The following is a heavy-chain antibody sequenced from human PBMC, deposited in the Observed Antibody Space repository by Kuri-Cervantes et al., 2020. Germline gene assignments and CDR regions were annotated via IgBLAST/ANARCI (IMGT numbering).Heavy chain of an antibody. CDR1: GFSFSNCG. V-gene: IGHV3-30*02. Sequence: GESLKISCAASGFSFSNCGMHWVRQSPGKGLEWVAFIWKDVIHKKDIDSVKGRFTICEGVSKNTLCLQVNSLRGEGTAVYNCAKESPPMIWEYFDYWGQGTLVTVSS. CDR3: AKESPPMIWEYFDY. CDR2: IWKDVIHK. J-gene: IGHJ4*02. D-gene: IGHD1-26*01.